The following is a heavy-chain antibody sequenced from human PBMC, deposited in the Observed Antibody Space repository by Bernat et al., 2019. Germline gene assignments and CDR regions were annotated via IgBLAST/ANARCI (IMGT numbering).Heavy chain of an antibody. CDR2: INPNSGGT. J-gene: IGHJ6*02. CDR1: GYTFTGYY. D-gene: IGHD4-17*01. CDR3: ARVRDDYGDSDYYYGMDV. Sequence: QVQLVQSGAEVKKPGASVEVSCKASGYTFTGYYMHWVRQAPGQGLEWMGWINPNSGGTNYAQKFQGWVTMTRDTSISTAYMELSRLRSDDTAVYYCARVRDDYGDSDYYYGMDVWGQGTTVTVSS. V-gene: IGHV1-2*04.